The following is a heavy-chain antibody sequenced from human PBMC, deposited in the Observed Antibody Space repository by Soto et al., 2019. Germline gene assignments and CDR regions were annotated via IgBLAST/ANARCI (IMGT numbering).Heavy chain of an antibody. Sequence: SLTCTVSGGSVSSSNYYWGWIRQPPGKGLEWIGSLYYSGSTYYSSSLKSRVTISVDTSTNQFSLKLTSLTAADTAVYYCARIRGYSYGLFDNWGQGALVTVSS. D-gene: IGHD5-18*01. CDR2: LYYSGST. V-gene: IGHV4-39*01. CDR3: ARIRGYSYGLFDN. J-gene: IGHJ4*02. CDR1: GGSVSSSNYY.